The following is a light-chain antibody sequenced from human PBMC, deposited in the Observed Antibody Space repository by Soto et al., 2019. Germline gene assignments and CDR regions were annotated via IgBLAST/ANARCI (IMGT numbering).Light chain of an antibody. CDR1: QSVSNSY. J-gene: IGKJ2*01. CDR3: QQYGSSPS. V-gene: IGKV3-20*01. CDR2: GAS. Sequence: EIVLTQSPGTLSLSPGERATLSCRASQSVSNSYLAWYQQKPGQAPRLLIYGASSRATGIPDRFSGSGSGTDFTLTSSRLEPEDFALYYCQQYGSSPSFGQGTKLEIK.